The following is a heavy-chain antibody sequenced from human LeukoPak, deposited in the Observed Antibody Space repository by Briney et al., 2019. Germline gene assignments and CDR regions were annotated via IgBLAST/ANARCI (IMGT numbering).Heavy chain of an antibody. J-gene: IGHJ4*02. CDR3: ARQGSTWWDPFDF. CDR2: IKQDGSEK. CDR1: GFTLSNYW. D-gene: IGHD1-26*01. Sequence: HAGGSLRPSCAASGFTLSNYWMSWVRQAPGKGLEWVANIKQDGSEKYYVDSVKGRFTISRDNAYNSLHLQMSSLRADDTAVYYCARQGSTWWDPFDFWGQGTLVTVSS. V-gene: IGHV3-7*03.